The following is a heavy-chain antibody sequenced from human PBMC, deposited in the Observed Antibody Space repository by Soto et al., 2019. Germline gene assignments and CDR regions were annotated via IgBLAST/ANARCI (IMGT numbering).Heavy chain of an antibody. CDR2: IYYSGST. J-gene: IGHJ4*02. CDR3: ARQDAVTTVDY. Sequence: LSLTCTVSGGSISSSSYYWGWIRQPPGKGLEWIGSIYYSGSTYYNPSLKSRVTISVDTSKNQFSLKLSSVTAADTAVYYCARQDAVTTVDYWGQGTLVTVSS. V-gene: IGHV4-39*01. CDR1: GGSISSSSYY. D-gene: IGHD4-17*01.